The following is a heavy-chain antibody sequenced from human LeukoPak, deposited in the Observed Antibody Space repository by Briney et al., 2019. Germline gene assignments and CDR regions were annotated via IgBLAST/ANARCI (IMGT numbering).Heavy chain of an antibody. CDR3: ARAPYYDLGYYYYMDV. CDR1: GFTFSSYA. J-gene: IGHJ6*03. Sequence: GGSLRLSCAASGFTFSSYAMSWVRQAPGKGLEWVSVINDSGGSTYYADSVKGRFTISRDNSKNTLYLQMNSLRVEDTAVYYCARAPYYDLGYYYYMDVWGKGTTVTVSS. D-gene: IGHD3-3*01. CDR2: INDSGGST. V-gene: IGHV3-23*01.